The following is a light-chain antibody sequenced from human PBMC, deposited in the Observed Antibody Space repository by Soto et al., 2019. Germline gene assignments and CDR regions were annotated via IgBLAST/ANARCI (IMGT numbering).Light chain of an antibody. CDR2: EVN. CDR1: SSDVGAYNY. CDR3: SSYVGNNNLV. J-gene: IGLJ2*01. V-gene: IGLV2-8*01. Sequence: QSALTQPPSASGSPGQSVTTSCTGTSSDVGAYNYVSWYQQHPGKAPKLMIYEVNKRPSGVPDRFSGSKSGNTASLTVSGLQAEDEADYFCSSYVGNNNLVFGGGTKLTVL.